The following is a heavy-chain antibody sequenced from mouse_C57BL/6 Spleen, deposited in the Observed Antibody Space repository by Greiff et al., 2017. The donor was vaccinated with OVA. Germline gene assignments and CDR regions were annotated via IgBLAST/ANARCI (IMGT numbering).Heavy chain of an antibody. D-gene: IGHD1-1*01. V-gene: IGHV5-6*02. Sequence: DVKLVESGGDLVKPGGSLKLSCAASGFTFSSYGMSWVRQTPDKRLEWVATISSGGSYTYYPDSVKGRFTISRDNAKNTLYLQMSSLKSEDTAMYYCARQITTVVAPGAYWGQGTLVTVSA. CDR2: ISSGGSYT. J-gene: IGHJ3*01. CDR3: ARQITTVVAPGAY. CDR1: GFTFSSYG.